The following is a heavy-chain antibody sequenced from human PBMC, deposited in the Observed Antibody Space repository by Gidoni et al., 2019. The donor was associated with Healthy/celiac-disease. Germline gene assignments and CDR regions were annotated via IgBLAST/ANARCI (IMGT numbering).Heavy chain of an antibody. Sequence: QVQLQESGPGLVKPSQTLSLTCTVSGGSISSGSYYWSWIRQPAGKGLEWIGRIYTSGSTNYNPSLKSRVTISVDTSKNQFSLKLSSVTAADTAVYYCARDEGGWTWDYYYGMDVWGQGTTVTVSS. CDR2: IYTSGST. CDR1: GGSISSGSYY. D-gene: IGHD6-19*01. J-gene: IGHJ6*02. V-gene: IGHV4-61*02. CDR3: ARDEGGWTWDYYYGMDV.